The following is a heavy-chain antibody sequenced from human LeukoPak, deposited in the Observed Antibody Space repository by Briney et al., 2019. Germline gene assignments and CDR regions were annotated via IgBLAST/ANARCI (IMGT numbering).Heavy chain of an antibody. Sequence: ASVKVSCKASGYTFTSYGISWVRQAPGQGLEWVGWISANNGDTDYAQKFQARVTMTTDASTSTAYMELRSLRSDDTAVYYCARESHVSREDSWGQGTLVTVSS. D-gene: IGHD1-26*01. CDR1: GYTFTSYG. CDR2: ISANNGDT. V-gene: IGHV1-18*01. J-gene: IGHJ4*02. CDR3: ARESHVSREDS.